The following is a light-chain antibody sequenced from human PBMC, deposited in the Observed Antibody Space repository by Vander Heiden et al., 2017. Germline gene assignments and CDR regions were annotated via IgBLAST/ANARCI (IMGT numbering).Light chain of an antibody. CDR3: LQDYSYPRT. V-gene: IGKV1-6*01. Sequence: AIQMTQSPSSLSASVGDRVTITCRASQGIKNYLGWYQQKPGKAPNLLIYAASSLQSGVPSRFSGSGSGTDFTLIISSLQPEDVATYYCLQDYSYPRTFGQGTKVDIK. J-gene: IGKJ1*01. CDR1: QGIKNY. CDR2: AAS.